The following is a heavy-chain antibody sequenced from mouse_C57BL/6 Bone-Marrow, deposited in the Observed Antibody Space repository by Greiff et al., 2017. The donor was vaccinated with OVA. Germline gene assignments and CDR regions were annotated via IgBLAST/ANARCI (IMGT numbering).Heavy chain of an antibody. CDR2: INPGSGGT. J-gene: IGHJ3*01. D-gene: IGHD3-2*02. CDR3: ARSSSGYRFAY. CDR1: GYAFTNYL. Sequence: QVQLQQSGAELVRPGTSVKVSCKASGYAFTNYLIEWVKQRPGQGLEWIGVINPGSGGTNYNEKFKGKVTLTADKSSSTAYMQLSSLTSEDSAVYFCARSSSGYRFAYWGQGTLVTVSA. V-gene: IGHV1-54*01.